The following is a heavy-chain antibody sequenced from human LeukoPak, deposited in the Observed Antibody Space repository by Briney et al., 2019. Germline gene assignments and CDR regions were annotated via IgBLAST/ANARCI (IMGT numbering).Heavy chain of an antibody. V-gene: IGHV1-69*04. Sequence: SVKVSCKASGGTFSSYAISWVRQAPGQGLEWMGRIIPIFGIANYAQKFQGRVTITADKSTGTAYMELSSLRSEDTAVYYCARGPYYDSSGYYFDYWGQGTLVTVSS. D-gene: IGHD3-22*01. CDR3: ARGPYYDSSGYYFDY. CDR2: IIPIFGIA. CDR1: GGTFSSYA. J-gene: IGHJ4*02.